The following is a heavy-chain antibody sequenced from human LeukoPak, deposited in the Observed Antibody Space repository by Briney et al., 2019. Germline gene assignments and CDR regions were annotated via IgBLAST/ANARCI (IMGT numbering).Heavy chain of an antibody. Sequence: SETLSLTCTVSGGSISSSSYYWGWIRQPPGKGLEWIGSIYYSGSTYYNPCLKRRVTISVDTSKNQFSLKLSSVTAADTAVYYCARQGRVVRATKVSWFDPWGQGTLVTVSS. V-gene: IGHV4-39*01. CDR3: ARQGRVVRATKVSWFDP. CDR2: IYYSGST. J-gene: IGHJ5*02. CDR1: GGSISSSSYY. D-gene: IGHD1-26*01.